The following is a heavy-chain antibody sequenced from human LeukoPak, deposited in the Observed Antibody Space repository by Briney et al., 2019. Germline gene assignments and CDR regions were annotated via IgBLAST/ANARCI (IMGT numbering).Heavy chain of an antibody. CDR2: IRYDGNDK. CDR3: AKDGDYSNGAFDY. J-gene: IGHJ4*02. V-gene: IGHV3-30*02. Sequence: PGGSLRLSCAASGFTLSRYGMHWVRQAPGKGLEWVTFIRYDGNDKYYADSVKGRFTISRDNSKNTLYLQMNSLRAEDTAVYYCAKDGDYSNGAFDYWGQGTLVTVSS. CDR1: GFTLSRYG. D-gene: IGHD4-11*01.